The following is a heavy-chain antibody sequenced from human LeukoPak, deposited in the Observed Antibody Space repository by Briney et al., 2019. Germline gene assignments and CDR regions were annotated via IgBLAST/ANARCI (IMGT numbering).Heavy chain of an antibody. Sequence: GRSLRLSCAASGFTFSSYGMHWVRQAPGKGLEWVAVISHDGSNKYYADSVKGRFTISRDNSKNPLYLQMNSLRAEDTAVYYCAKGDPYYGMDVWGKGTTVTVSS. V-gene: IGHV3-30*18. CDR3: AKGDPYYGMDV. CDR1: GFTFSSYG. J-gene: IGHJ6*04. CDR2: ISHDGSNK.